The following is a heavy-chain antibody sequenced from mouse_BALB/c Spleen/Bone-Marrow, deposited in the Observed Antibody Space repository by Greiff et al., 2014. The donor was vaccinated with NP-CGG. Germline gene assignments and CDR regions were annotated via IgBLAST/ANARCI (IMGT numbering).Heavy chain of an antibody. J-gene: IGHJ2*01. V-gene: IGHV5-6*02. D-gene: IGHD3-2*02. CDR1: GFTFSSYG. CDR2: ISSGGSST. CDR3: TRRPLQANSYFDC. Sequence: EVKLVESGGDLVKPGGSLKLSCVASGFTFSSYGMSWVRQTPDKRLEWVATISSGGSSTYYPASVKGRSTISRDNAKSTLYLQMSSLNSEDTAMYYCTRRPLQANSYFDCWGQGTTLTVSS.